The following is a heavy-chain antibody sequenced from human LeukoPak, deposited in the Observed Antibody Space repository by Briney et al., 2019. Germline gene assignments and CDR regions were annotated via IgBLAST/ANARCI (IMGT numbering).Heavy chain of an antibody. J-gene: IGHJ2*01. CDR3: ANDGMPEDSGGAWYFDL. CDR2: ISWNSGSI. CDR1: GFTFDDYA. Sequence: GGSLRLSCAASGFTFDDYAMHWVRQAPGKGLEWVSGISWNSGSIGYADSVKGRFTISRDNAKNSLYLQMNSLRAEDTALYYCANDGMPEDSGGAWYFDLWGRGTLVTVSS. D-gene: IGHD5-12*01. V-gene: IGHV3-9*01.